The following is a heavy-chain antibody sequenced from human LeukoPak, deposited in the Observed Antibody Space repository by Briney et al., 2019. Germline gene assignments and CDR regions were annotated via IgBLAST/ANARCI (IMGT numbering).Heavy chain of an antibody. Sequence: ASVKVSCKASGGTFSSYAISWVRQAPGQGLEWLGLISPSGDKTWNAQKFQGRVTMTRDMSTSTDYLELSGLRSEDTAVYYCARDNSVGDYAWWFDPWGQGTLVTVSS. J-gene: IGHJ5*02. CDR3: ARDNSVGDYAWWFDP. CDR2: ISPSGDKT. D-gene: IGHD1-26*01. V-gene: IGHV1-46*01. CDR1: GGTFSSYA.